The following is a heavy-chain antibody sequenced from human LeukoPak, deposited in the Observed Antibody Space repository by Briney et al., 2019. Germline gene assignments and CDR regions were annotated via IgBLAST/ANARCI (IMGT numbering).Heavy chain of an antibody. V-gene: IGHV3-21*01. CDR1: GFTFSSHS. D-gene: IGHD1-26*01. CDR2: ISSSSSYI. J-gene: IGHJ3*02. Sequence: GGSLRLSCAASGFTFSSHSMNWVRQAPGKGLEWVSSISSSSSYIYYADSVKGRFTISRDNAKNSLYLQMNSLRAEDTAVYYCARDSYPDDAFDIWGQGTMVTVSS. CDR3: ARDSYPDDAFDI.